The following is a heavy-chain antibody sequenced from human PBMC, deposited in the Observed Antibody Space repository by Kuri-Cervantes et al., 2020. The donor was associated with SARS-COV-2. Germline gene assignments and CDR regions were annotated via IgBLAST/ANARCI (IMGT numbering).Heavy chain of an antibody. D-gene: IGHD2-8*02. J-gene: IGHJ6*03. V-gene: IGHV3-30*12. CDR3: ARASKEGLVVYASYYYYYYMDV. Sequence: GESLKISCAASGFTFSSYSMNWVRQAPGKGLEWVAVISYDGSNKYYADSVKGRFTISRDNSKNTLYLQMNSLRAEDTAVYYCARASKEGLVVYASYYYYYYMDVWGKGTTVTVSS. CDR1: GFTFSSYS. CDR2: ISYDGSNK.